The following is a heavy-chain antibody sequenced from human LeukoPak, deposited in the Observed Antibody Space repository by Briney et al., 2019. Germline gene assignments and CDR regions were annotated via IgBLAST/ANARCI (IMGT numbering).Heavy chain of an antibody. V-gene: IGHV3-30*03. Sequence: GGSLRLSCAASRFTVSSNYMSWVRQAPGKGLEWVAVISYDGSNKYYADSVKGRFTISRDNSKNTLYLQMNSLRAEDTAVYYCATDIVAPSPPDYWGQGNLVTVSS. CDR2: ISYDGSNK. CDR3: ATDIVAPSPPDY. D-gene: IGHD5-12*01. J-gene: IGHJ4*02. CDR1: RFTVSSNY.